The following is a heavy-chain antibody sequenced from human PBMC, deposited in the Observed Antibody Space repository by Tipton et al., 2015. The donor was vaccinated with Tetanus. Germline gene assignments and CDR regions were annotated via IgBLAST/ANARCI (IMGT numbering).Heavy chain of an antibody. Sequence: TLSLTCTVSGDSVRNHYWSWIRQPPGKGLEWIGYVYHTGSAFYNPSLKSRVTMSVDTSKNQLSLVVTAVTAADTAVYYWARDPGGDYGYWGQGIRVTVSS. CDR1: GDSVRNHY. D-gene: IGHD4-17*01. V-gene: IGHV4-59*02. CDR3: ARDPGGDYGY. J-gene: IGHJ4*02. CDR2: VYHTGSA.